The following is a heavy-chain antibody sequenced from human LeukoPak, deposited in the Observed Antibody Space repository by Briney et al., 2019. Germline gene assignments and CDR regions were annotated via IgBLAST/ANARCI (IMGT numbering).Heavy chain of an antibody. V-gene: IGHV3-23*01. CDR2: ISSRGGNT. D-gene: IGHD4-11*01. Sequence: GSLRLSCAASGFTFDSYAMSWVRQAPGKGMEWVSTISSRGGNTYYSDSVKGRFTISRDHSQNMLYLQMNTLRDEDTAVYYCAKIRAATTFDNWGQGTLVTVSS. CDR3: AKIRAATTFDN. J-gene: IGHJ4*02. CDR1: GFTFDSYA.